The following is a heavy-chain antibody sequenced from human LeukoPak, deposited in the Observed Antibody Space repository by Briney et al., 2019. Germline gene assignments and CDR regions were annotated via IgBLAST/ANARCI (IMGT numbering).Heavy chain of an antibody. J-gene: IGHJ5*02. V-gene: IGHV1-69*13. Sequence: SVKVSCKASGGTFSSYAISWVRQAPGQGLEWMGGIIPIFGTANYAQKFQGRVTITADESTSTAYMELSSLRSEDTAVYYCASELFGVVTFDPWGQGTLVTVSS. CDR3: ASELFGVVTFDP. CDR1: GGTFSSYA. CDR2: IIPIFGTA. D-gene: IGHD3-3*01.